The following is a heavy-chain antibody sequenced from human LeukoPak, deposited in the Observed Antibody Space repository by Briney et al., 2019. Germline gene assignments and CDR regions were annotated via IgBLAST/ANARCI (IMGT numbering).Heavy chain of an antibody. J-gene: IGHJ4*02. D-gene: IGHD1-26*01. CDR1: GFTFIAYG. V-gene: IGHV3-30*18. CDR3: TEERELY. Sequence: GGSLRLSCAASGFTFIAYGMHWVRQAPGKGLEWVAVISYDGSNKYYADSVKGRFTISRDNSKNTLYLQMNSLKTEDTAVYYCTEERELYWGQGTLVTVSS. CDR2: ISYDGSNK.